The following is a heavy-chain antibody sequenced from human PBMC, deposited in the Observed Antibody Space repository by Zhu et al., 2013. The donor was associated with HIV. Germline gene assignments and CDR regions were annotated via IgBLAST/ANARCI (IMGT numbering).Heavy chain of an antibody. D-gene: IGHD3-22*01. CDR1: GGSVSSGDYY. CDR2: IYYSGSA. V-gene: IGHV4-30-4*01. CDR3: ARGLRFRQLRGYDYYGMDI. Sequence: QVQLQESGPGLVKPSQTLSLTCTVSGGSVSSGDYYWSWIRQPPGEGLEWIGYIYYSGSAYYNPSLKSRVTISIDTSKNHLSLTVSSVTAADTALYYCARGLRFRQLRGYDYYGMDIWGQGTTVTVSS. J-gene: IGHJ6*02.